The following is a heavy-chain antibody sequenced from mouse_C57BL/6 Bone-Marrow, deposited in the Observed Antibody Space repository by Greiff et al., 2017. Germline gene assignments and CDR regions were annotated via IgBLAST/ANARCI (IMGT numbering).Heavy chain of an antibody. CDR2: IYPGSGST. V-gene: IGHV1-55*01. CDR1: GYTFTSYW. CDR3: ARSLMDY. J-gene: IGHJ4*01. Sequence: QVQLQQPGAELVKPGASVKMSCKASGYTFTSYWITWVKQRPGQGLEWIGDIYPGSGSTNYNEKFTSKATLTVDTSSSPAYMQLSSLTSEDSAVYYCARSLMDYWGQGTSVTVSS.